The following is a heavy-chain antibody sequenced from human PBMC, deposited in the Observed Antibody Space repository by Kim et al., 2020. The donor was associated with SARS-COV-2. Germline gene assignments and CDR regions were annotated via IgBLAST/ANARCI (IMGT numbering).Heavy chain of an antibody. CDR2: IIPIFGTA. V-gene: IGHV1-69*13. D-gene: IGHD1-26*01. J-gene: IGHJ4*02. CDR3: ARDPIVGATPSPSDY. Sequence: SVKVSCKASGGTFSSYAISWVRQAPGQGLEWMGGIIPIFGTANYAQKFQGRVTITADESTSTAYMELSSLRSEDTAVYYCARDPIVGATPSPSDYWGQGTLVTVSS. CDR1: GGTFSSYA.